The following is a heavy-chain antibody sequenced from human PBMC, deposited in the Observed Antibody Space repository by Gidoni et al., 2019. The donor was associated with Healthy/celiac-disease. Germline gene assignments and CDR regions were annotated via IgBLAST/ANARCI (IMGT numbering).Heavy chain of an antibody. CDR2: ISGSGGST. CDR1: GLPFSSYA. J-gene: IGHJ4*02. D-gene: IGHD3-16*01. V-gene: IGHV3-23*01. CDR3: AKEGLYDYVWGDLDY. Sequence: EVQLLGSGGGLVPPGGSLRLSCAASGLPFSSYAMSWVRQAPGKGLEWVSAISGSGGSTYYADSVKGRFTISRDNSKNTLYLQMNSLRAEDTAVYYCAKEGLYDYVWGDLDYWGQGTLVTVSS.